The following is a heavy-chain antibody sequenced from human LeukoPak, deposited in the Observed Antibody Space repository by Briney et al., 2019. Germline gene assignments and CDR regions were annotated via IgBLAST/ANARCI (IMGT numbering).Heavy chain of an antibody. V-gene: IGHV1-2*02. D-gene: IGHD2-2*01. J-gene: IGHJ6*02. Sequence: ASVKVSCKACGYTFTAYFLQWVRLAAGQGVAWMGWINPKSVGPEYEPRLQGRVTMTRDTSIRTASMALSRLRSDDTAVYYCTRDHCSANSCYEDYHNGLDVWGQGTTVTVSS. CDR1: GYTFTAYF. CDR3: TRDHCSANSCYEDYHNGLDV. CDR2: INPKSVGP.